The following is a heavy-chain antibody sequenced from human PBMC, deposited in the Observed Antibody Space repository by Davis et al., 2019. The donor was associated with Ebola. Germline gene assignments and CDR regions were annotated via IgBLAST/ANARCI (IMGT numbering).Heavy chain of an antibody. V-gene: IGHV1-18*01. Sequence: ASVKVSCKASGYTFTDYGINWVRQAPGQGLEWMGWISVYNGNTEYTQKFQGRVTMTTDTSTSTTYMELRSLRSDDTAVYYCARDAEVGKNAFDIWGQGTMVTVSS. J-gene: IGHJ3*02. CDR3: ARDAEVGKNAFDI. D-gene: IGHD1-26*01. CDR1: GYTFTDYG. CDR2: ISVYNGNT.